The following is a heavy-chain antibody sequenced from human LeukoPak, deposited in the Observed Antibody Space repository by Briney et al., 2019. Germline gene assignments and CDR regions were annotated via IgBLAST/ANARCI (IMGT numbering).Heavy chain of an antibody. V-gene: IGHV3-30-3*01. CDR1: GFTFSSYA. J-gene: IGHJ6*03. Sequence: GGSLRLSCAASGFTFSSYAMSWVRQAPGKGLEWVAVISYDGGNKYYADSVKGRFTISRDNSKNTLYLQMNSLRAEDTAVYYCARSGSSGNYYYYYMDVWGKGTTVTVSS. CDR3: ARSGSSGNYYYYYMDV. CDR2: ISYDGGNK. D-gene: IGHD1-26*01.